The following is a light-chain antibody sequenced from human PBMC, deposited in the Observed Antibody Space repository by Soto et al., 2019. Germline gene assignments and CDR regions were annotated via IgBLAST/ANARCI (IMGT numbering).Light chain of an antibody. CDR1: QTVRSN. V-gene: IGKV3-15*01. CDR2: GAS. CDR3: QQYNDWPPWT. J-gene: IGKJ1*01. Sequence: EIVMTHSPATLSVAPGERATLSCRASQTVRSNLAWYQQKPGQAPRLLIYGASTRATGIPARFSGSGSGTEFTLTISSLQSEDFALYYCQQYNDWPPWTFGQGTKVEIK.